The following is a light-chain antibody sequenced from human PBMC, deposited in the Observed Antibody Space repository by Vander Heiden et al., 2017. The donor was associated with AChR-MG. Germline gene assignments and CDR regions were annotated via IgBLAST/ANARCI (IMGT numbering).Light chain of an antibody. Sequence: QSALTQPASVSGSPGQSITISCTGTSSDVGGYNYVSWYQPHPGKAPKLMIYDVSNRPSGVSNRFSGSKSGNTASLTISGRQAEDEADYYCSSYTSSSTWVFGGGTKLTVL. CDR3: SSYTSSSTWV. V-gene: IGLV2-14*03. CDR1: SSDVGGYNY. CDR2: DVS. J-gene: IGLJ3*02.